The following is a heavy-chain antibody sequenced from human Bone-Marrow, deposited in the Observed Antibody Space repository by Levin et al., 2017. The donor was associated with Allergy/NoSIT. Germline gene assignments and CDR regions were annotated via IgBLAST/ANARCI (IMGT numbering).Heavy chain of an antibody. CDR3: ARDDPINDY. Sequence: GESLKISCAASGFTVSSNYMSWVRQAPGKGLEWVSVIYSGGSTYYADSVKGRFTISRDNSKNTLYLQMNSLRAEDTAVYYCARDDPINDYWGQGTLVTVSS. CDR1: GFTVSSNY. CDR2: IYSGGST. V-gene: IGHV3-66*01. J-gene: IGHJ4*02.